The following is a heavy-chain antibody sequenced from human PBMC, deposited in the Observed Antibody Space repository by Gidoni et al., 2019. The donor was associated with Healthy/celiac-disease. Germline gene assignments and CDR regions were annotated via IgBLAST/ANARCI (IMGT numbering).Heavy chain of an antibody. D-gene: IGHD5-18*01. CDR2: IYSGGST. CDR3: AGDTALDY. CDR1: GFTVSSTY. Sequence: EVQLVESGGGLIQPGGSLRLSCAAYGFTVSSTYMSGVRQAPWKGLEWVSVIYSGGSTYYADSVKGRFTISRDNSKNTLYLQMNSLRAEDTAVYYCAGDTALDYWGQGTLVTVSS. J-gene: IGHJ4*02. V-gene: IGHV3-53*01.